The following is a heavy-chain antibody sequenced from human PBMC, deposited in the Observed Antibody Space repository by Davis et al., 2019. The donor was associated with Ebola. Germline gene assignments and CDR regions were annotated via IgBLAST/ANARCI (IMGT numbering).Heavy chain of an antibody. CDR1: GGTFSSYA. V-gene: IGHV1-69*05. J-gene: IGHJ4*02. CDR2: IIPIFGTA. CDR3: ARASFGYNSGWYADY. D-gene: IGHD6-19*01. Sequence: SVKVSCKASGGTFSSYAISWVRQAPGQGLEWMGGIIPIFGTANYAQKFQGRVTITTDTSANTVYLDLTSLRSEDTAVFYCARASFGYNSGWYADYWGPGSLVTVSS.